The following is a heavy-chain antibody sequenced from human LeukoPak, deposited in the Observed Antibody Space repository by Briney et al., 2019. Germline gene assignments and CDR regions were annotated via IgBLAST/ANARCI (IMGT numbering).Heavy chain of an antibody. V-gene: IGHV1-69*04. CDR2: IIPILGIA. Sequence: ASVKASCKASGGTFSSYAISWVRQAPGQGLEWMGRIIPILGIANYAQKFQGRVTITADKSTSTAYMELSSLRSEDTAVYYCARDRYYYDSSGETHFDYWGQGTLVTVSS. CDR3: ARDRYYYDSSGETHFDY. D-gene: IGHD3-22*01. J-gene: IGHJ4*02. CDR1: GGTFSSYA.